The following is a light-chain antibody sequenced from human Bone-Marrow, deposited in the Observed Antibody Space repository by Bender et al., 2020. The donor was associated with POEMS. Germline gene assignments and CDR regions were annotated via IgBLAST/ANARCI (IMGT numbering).Light chain of an antibody. CDR3: AAWEDSLNGWV. V-gene: IGLV1-44*01. J-gene: IGLJ3*02. CDR2: INN. CDR1: SSNIGTNP. Sequence: QSVLTQPPSASGTPGQRVTISCSGSSSNIGTNPVNWYQQLPGTAPKLLIYINNQRPSGVPDRFSGSKSGTSASLAISGLQSEEEADDYCAAWEDSLNGWVFGGGTKLTVL.